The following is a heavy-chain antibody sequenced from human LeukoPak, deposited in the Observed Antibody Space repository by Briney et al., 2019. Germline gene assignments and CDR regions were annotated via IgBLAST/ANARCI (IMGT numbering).Heavy chain of an antibody. CDR3: ARVTYSSGWYVD. Sequence: SETLSLTCTVSGGSISSYYWNWIRQPPGKGLEWIGYIYYSGSTYYNPSLKSRVTISVDTSKNQFSLKLSSVTAADTAVYYCARVTYSSGWYVDWGQGTLVTVSS. CDR2: IYYSGST. CDR1: GGSISSYY. D-gene: IGHD6-19*01. J-gene: IGHJ4*02. V-gene: IGHV4-59*12.